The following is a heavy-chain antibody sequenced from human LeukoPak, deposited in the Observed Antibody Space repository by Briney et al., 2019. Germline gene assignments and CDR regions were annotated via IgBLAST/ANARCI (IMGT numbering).Heavy chain of an antibody. CDR1: GGSIRSYY. V-gene: IGHV4-59*08. CDR3: ATPAVAGDAYYFDY. Sequence: SETLSLTCTVSGGSIRSYYWSWIWQPPGKGLEWIGYIYYSGSTNNNPSPKSRVTISVDTSKNQFSLKLSSVTAADTAVYYCATPAVAGDAYYFDYWGQGTLVTVSS. D-gene: IGHD6-19*01. J-gene: IGHJ4*02. CDR2: IYYSGST.